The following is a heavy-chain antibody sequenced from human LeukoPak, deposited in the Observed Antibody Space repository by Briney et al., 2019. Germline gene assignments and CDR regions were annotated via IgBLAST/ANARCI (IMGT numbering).Heavy chain of an antibody. Sequence: GGSLRLSCAASGFTFSSYAMSWVRQAPGKGLEWVSAISGSGGSTYYADSVKGRFTISRDNSKNTLYLQMNSLRAEDTAVYYCARDPDETRYYYDSSGYYRGETIRPDDYWGQGTLVTVSS. V-gene: IGHV3-23*01. D-gene: IGHD3-22*01. J-gene: IGHJ4*02. CDR3: ARDPDETRYYYDSSGYYRGETIRPDDY. CDR1: GFTFSSYA. CDR2: ISGSGGST.